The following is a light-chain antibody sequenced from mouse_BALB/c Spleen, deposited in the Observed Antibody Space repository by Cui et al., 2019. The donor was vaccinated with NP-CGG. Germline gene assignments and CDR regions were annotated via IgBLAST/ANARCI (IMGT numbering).Light chain of an antibody. Sequence: QAVVTQKSAPTTSPGETVTLTCRSSTGAVTTSNYANWVQEKPDHLFTGLIGGTNNRAPGVPARFSGSLIGDKAALTITGARTEDEAIYFCALWYSNHWVFGGGTKLTVL. J-gene: IGLJ1*01. V-gene: IGLV1*01. CDR3: ALWYSNHWV. CDR1: TGAVTTSNY. CDR2: GTN.